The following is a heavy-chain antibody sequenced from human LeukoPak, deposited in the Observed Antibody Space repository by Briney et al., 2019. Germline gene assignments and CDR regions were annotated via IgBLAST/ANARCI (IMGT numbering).Heavy chain of an antibody. CDR1: GGSISSGGYY. V-gene: IGHV4-31*03. Sequence: SQTLSLTCTVSGGSISSGGYYWSWIRQHPGKGLEWIGYIYYSGSTYYNPSLTSRVTISVDTSKNQFYLKLSSVTAADTAVYYCARGVGIAARRIDYWGQGTLVTVSS. D-gene: IGHD6-6*01. CDR3: ARGVGIAARRIDY. CDR2: IYYSGST. J-gene: IGHJ4*02.